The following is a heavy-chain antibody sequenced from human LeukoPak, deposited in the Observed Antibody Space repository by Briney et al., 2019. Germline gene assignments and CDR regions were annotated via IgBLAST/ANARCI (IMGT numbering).Heavy chain of an antibody. J-gene: IGHJ5*02. CDR2: IHISGRS. V-gene: IGHV4-4*07. Sequence: SETLSLTCSVSGDSMSSHYLSWIRHPAGKGLEWIGRIHISGRSIINPSLKSRLTMSVDTSKNHFSLKLVSVTAADTAVYYCARDWGRVGLRGFDPWGQGTLVTVSS. CDR1: GDSMSSHY. CDR3: ARDWGRVGLRGFDP. D-gene: IGHD3-16*01.